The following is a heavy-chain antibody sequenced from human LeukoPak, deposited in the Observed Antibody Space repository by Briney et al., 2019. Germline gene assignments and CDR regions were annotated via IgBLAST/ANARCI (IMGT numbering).Heavy chain of an antibody. CDR1: GGTFRNYG. V-gene: IGHV1-69*05. CDR3: ARDQSIAARQYYFDS. J-gene: IGHJ4*02. CDR2: TIPIFGTA. D-gene: IGHD6-6*01. Sequence: SVKVSCKASGGTFRNYGISWVRQAPGQGLEWMGGTIPIFGTASYSQEFQGRLSISTDESTTSAYMELRSLRSEDTAVYYCARDQSIAARQYYFDSWGQGTLVTVSS.